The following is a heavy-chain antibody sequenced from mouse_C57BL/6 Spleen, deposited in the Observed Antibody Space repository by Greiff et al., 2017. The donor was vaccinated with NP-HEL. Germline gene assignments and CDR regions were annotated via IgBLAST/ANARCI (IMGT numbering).Heavy chain of an antibody. J-gene: IGHJ2*01. V-gene: IGHV1-64*01. Sequence: QVQLQQPGAELVKPGASVKLSCKASGYTFTSYWMHWVKQRPGQGLEWIGMIHPNSGSTNYNEKFKSKATLTVDKSSSPAYMQLSSLTSEDSAVYYCARGITTVDFDDWGQGTTLTVSS. CDR1: GYTFTSYW. D-gene: IGHD1-1*01. CDR3: ARGITTVDFDD. CDR2: IHPNSGST.